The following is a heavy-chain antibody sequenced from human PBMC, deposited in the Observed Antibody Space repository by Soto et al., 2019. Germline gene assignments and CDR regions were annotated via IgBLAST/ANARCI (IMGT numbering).Heavy chain of an antibody. CDR1: GYTFTGYY. Sequence: SVKDSCKASGYTFTGYYMHWVRQAPGQRLEWMGWINPNSGGTNYAQKFQGWVTMTRDTSISTAYMELSRLRSDDTAVYYCARGRFGYSYGYYYYYGMDVWGQGTTVTVSS. CDR3: ARGRFGYSYGYYYYYGMDV. V-gene: IGHV1-2*04. CDR2: INPNSGGT. D-gene: IGHD5-18*01. J-gene: IGHJ6*02.